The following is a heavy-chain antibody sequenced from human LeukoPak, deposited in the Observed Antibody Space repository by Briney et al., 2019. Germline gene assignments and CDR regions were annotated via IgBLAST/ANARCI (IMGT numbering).Heavy chain of an antibody. V-gene: IGHV3-23*01. CDR2: ISGSGGST. CDR3: ARELGLAYFQH. Sequence: GGSLRLSCAASGFTFSSYAMSWVRQAPGKGLEWVSAISGSGGSTYYADSVKGRFTISRDNSKNTLYLQMNSLRAEDTTVYYCARELGLAYFQHWGQGTLVTVSS. J-gene: IGHJ1*01. CDR1: GFTFSSYA.